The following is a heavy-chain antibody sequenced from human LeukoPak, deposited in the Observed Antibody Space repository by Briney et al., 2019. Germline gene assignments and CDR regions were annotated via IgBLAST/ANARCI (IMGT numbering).Heavy chain of an antibody. V-gene: IGHV5-51*01. D-gene: IGHD5-18*01. J-gene: IGHJ4*02. CDR2: IFPADYDT. CDR3: ARQRINVDTAMADYFDY. CDR1: GYSFTSYW. Sequence: GEPLQISCKGSGYSFTSYWIGWARQLPGKGLEWLGIIFPADYDTRYSPPSPGQVTISADRSISTASLRWSILKASDTAMYYCARQRINVDTAMADYFDYWGQGTLVTVSS.